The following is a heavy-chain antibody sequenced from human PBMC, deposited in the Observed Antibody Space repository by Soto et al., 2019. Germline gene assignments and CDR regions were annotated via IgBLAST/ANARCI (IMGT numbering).Heavy chain of an antibody. Sequence: ASVKASCKASGYTFTGYYMHWVRQAPGQGLEWMGWINPNSGGTNYAQKFQGRVTTTRDTSISTAYMELSRLRSDDTAVYYCARVAEPYYYYGMDVWGQGTTVTVSS. CDR1: GYTFTGYY. J-gene: IGHJ6*02. CDR3: ARVAEPYYYYGMDV. V-gene: IGHV1-2*02. CDR2: INPNSGGT. D-gene: IGHD2-15*01.